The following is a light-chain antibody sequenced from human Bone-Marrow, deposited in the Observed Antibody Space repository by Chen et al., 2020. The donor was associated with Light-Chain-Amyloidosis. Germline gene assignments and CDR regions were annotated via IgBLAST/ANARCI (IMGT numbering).Light chain of an antibody. CDR2: DVT. CDR1: SNDVGGYKY. CDR3: CSYATSATLI. V-gene: IGLV2-14*03. J-gene: IGLJ2*01. Sequence: QLALTQPASVSGPPGQSLTIPCPGTSNDVGGYKYVPWYQQHTGKAPKLIIYDVTNRPSRISNRFSGSKSGNTASLTISGLQPEDEAHYYCCSYATSATLIFGGGTKLTVL.